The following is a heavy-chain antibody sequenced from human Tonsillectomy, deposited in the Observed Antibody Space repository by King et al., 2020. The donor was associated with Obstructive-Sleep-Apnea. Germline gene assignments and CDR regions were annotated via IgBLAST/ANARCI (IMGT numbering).Heavy chain of an antibody. V-gene: IGHV4-39*02. CDR3: ATDTRYYYGSGSYG. D-gene: IGHD3-10*01. J-gene: IGHJ4*02. Sequence: LQLQESGPGLVKPSETLSLTCTVSGASISSSSYYWGWIRQPPGKGLEWIGSIYYSGSTYYNPSLKSRVTISVDTSKNQFSLKLSSVTAADTAVYYCATDTRYYYGSGSYGWGQGTLVTVSS. CDR2: IYYSGST. CDR1: GASISSSSYY.